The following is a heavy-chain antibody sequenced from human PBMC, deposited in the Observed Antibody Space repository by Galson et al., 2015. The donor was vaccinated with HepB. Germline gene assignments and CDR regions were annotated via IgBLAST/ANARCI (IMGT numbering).Heavy chain of an antibody. D-gene: IGHD1-14*01. CDR3: YAGHYLGS. CDR1: GLVITRSW. Sequence: SLRLSCAASGLVITRSWMNWVRQAPGKGLEWVANIKQDGREKYYLDSVKGRFTISRDNAKNTLFLEMNSLRAEDTAVYSCYAGHYLGSWGQGTLVTVSS. V-gene: IGHV3-7*01. J-gene: IGHJ4*02. CDR2: IKQDGREK.